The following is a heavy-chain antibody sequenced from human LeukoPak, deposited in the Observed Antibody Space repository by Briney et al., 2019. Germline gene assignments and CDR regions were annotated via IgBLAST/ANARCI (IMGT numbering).Heavy chain of an antibody. CDR1: GFTFSSYG. D-gene: IGHD3-10*01. Sequence: PGGSLRLSCAASGFTFSSYGMHWVRQAPGKGLEWVAFIRYDGSNKYYADSVKGRFTISRDNSKNTLYLQMNSLRAEDTAVYYCAKDFIGPITMVRGVILSHWGQGTLVTVSS. CDR3: AKDFIGPITMVRGVILSH. CDR2: IRYDGSNK. V-gene: IGHV3-30*02. J-gene: IGHJ4*02.